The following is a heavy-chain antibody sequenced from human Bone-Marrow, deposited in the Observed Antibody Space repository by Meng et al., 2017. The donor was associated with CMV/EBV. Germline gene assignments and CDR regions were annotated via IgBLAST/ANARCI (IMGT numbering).Heavy chain of an antibody. CDR3: AKTTVVGRFDY. Sequence: GGSLRLSCAASGFTFSDYYMSWIRQAPGKGLEWVSYISSSGSTIYYADSVKGRFTISRDNSKNTLYLQMNSLRAEDTAVYYCAKTTVVGRFDYCDQGTLVTVSS. CDR2: ISSSGSTI. CDR1: GFTFSDYY. D-gene: IGHD4-23*01. V-gene: IGHV3-11*04. J-gene: IGHJ4*02.